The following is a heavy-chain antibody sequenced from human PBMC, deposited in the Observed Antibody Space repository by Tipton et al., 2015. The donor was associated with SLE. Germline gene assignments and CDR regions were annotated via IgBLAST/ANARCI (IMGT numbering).Heavy chain of an antibody. CDR1: GGSISSYY. J-gene: IGHJ3*02. CDR2: TYTSGST. Sequence: TLSLTCTVSGGSISSYYWSWIRQPAGKGLEWIGRTYTSGSTNYNPSLKSRVTMSVDASKNQFSLKLNSVTPEDTAVYYCARIHKGSGKQHDAFDIWGQGTMVTVSS. D-gene: IGHD6-13*01. CDR3: ARIHKGSGKQHDAFDI. V-gene: IGHV4-4*07.